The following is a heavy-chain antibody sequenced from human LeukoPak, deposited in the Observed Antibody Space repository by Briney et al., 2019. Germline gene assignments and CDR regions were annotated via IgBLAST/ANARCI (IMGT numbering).Heavy chain of an antibody. V-gene: IGHV3-21*01. CDR3: ARGYSNYGYAFDI. Sequence: PGGSLRLSCAASGFTFSSYTMNWVRQAPGKGLEWVSSISSSSSYIYYADLLKGRFTISRDNAKNSLYLQMSSLRVEDTAVYYCARGYSNYGYAFDIWGQGTMVTVSS. CDR2: ISSSSSYI. J-gene: IGHJ3*02. D-gene: IGHD4-11*01. CDR1: GFTFSSYT.